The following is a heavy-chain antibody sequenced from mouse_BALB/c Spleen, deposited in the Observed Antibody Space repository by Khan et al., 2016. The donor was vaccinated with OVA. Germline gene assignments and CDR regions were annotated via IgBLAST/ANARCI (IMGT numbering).Heavy chain of an antibody. CDR3: ARGNYYGYYFDY. D-gene: IGHD1-1*01. V-gene: IGHV3-2*02. CDR1: GYSITSGYA. J-gene: IGHJ2*01. CDR2: ISYSGVT. Sequence: EVKLEELGPGLVKPSQSLSLTCTVTGYSITSGYAWNWIRQFPENKLEWMGYISYSGVTSYTPSLKSRISITRDTSKNQFFLQLTSVTTEDTATYYCARGNYYGYYFDYWGQGTTLTVSS.